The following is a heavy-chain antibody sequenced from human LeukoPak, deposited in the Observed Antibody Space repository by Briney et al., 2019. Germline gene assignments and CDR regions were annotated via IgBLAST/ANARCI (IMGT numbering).Heavy chain of an antibody. J-gene: IGHJ4*02. CDR3: ARTWGTAEAIDY. CDR2: IWHDGRIK. Sequence: GRSLRLSCAASGFTFRSYGIHWVRQAPGKGLEWVAVIWHDGRIKYYADSVKGRFTISRDNSKNTVFLQMNSLRAEDTAIYYCARTWGTAEAIDYWGQGTLVTVSS. CDR1: GFTFRSYG. V-gene: IGHV3-33*01. D-gene: IGHD2-8*02.